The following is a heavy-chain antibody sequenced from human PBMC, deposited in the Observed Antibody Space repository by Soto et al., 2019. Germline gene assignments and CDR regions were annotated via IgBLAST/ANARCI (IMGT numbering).Heavy chain of an antibody. Sequence: VHLQESGPGLVKPSETMSLTCTASGASIRNFYWNWVRQFPGKGLEWIGHINNCERTNYNPSLKSRVTISVDTSKNQFSLKLSSVTVADTAVYYCAQTTGWPGFDYWGQGTLVAVSS. D-gene: IGHD6-19*01. CDR2: INNCERT. CDR3: AQTTGWPGFDY. CDR1: GASIRNFY. V-gene: IGHV4-59*01. J-gene: IGHJ4*02.